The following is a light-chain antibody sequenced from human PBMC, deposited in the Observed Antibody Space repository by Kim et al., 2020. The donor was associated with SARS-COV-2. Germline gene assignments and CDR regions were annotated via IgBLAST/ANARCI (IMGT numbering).Light chain of an antibody. Sequence: ETVLTQSPATLSLSPGDTATLSCRASQNLNIYLAWYQQKPGQAPRLLIYDTSNRATGIPARFSGSGSGTDFTLTISSLEPEDFAIYYCQQRKYWPPLTFGQGTRLEIK. V-gene: IGKV3-11*01. CDR1: QNLNIY. J-gene: IGKJ5*01. CDR2: DTS. CDR3: QQRKYWPPLT.